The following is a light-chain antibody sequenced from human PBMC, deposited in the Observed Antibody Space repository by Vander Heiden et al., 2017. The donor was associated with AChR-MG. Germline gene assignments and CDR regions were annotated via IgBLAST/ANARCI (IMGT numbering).Light chain of an antibody. CDR2: SKN. J-gene: IGLJ2*01. V-gene: IGLV3-19*01. Sequence: SELTQDPAVSVAFGQTGRLRCQGDRLGGIHDSWYRQKPGQAPVPVIHSKNNRTSGIPDRFSGSRSGNTDSLTITGAQAEDEADDYCHSRDIAVNNLGIFGGGTKLTVL. CDR1: RLGGIH. CDR3: HSRDIAVNNLGI.